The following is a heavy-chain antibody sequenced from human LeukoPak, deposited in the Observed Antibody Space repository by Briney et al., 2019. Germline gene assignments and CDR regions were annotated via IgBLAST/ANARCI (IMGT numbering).Heavy chain of an antibody. V-gene: IGHV1-8*01. D-gene: IGHD6-19*01. Sequence: ASVKVSCKASGYTFTSYDINWVRQAAGQGLEWMGWMNPNSGNKGCAQKFQGRVTMTRSTSISTAYMELSSLTSEDTAVYYCARGGSGWDLGHDYWGQGTLVTVSS. CDR3: ARGGSGWDLGHDY. J-gene: IGHJ4*02. CDR1: GYTFTSYD. CDR2: MNPNSGNK.